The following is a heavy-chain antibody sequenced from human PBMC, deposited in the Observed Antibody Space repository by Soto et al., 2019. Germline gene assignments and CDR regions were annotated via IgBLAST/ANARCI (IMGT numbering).Heavy chain of an antibody. CDR2: IYYSGST. Sequence: QVQLQESGPGLVKPSQTLSLTCTVSGGSISSGGYYWSWIRQHPGKGLEWIGYIYYSGSTYYNPTLKSRVTISVDTSKNQFSLKLSSVTAADTAVYYCAREADRYYYYGMDVWGQGTTVTVSS. D-gene: IGHD2-15*01. J-gene: IGHJ6*02. V-gene: IGHV4-31*03. CDR3: AREADRYYYYGMDV. CDR1: GGSISSGGYY.